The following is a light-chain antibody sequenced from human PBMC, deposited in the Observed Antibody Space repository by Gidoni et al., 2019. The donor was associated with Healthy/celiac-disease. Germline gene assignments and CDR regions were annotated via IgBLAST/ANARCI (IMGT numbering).Light chain of an antibody. CDR2: GNS. CDR1: SSNIGAGYD. Sequence: QSVLTQPSSPPGQRVTISCTGSSSNIGAGYDVHWYQQLPGTAPKLLIYGNSNRPSGVPDRFSGSKSGTSASLAITGLQAEDEADYYCQSYDSSPKVFGTGTKVTVL. CDR3: QSYDSSPKV. V-gene: IGLV1-40*01. J-gene: IGLJ1*01.